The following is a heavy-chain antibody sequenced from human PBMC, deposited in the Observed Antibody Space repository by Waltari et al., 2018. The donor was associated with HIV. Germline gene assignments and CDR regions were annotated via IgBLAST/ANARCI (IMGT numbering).Heavy chain of an antibody. V-gene: IGHV3-7*04. CDR1: TFIFSTFW. CDR2: ISSDGNED. CDR3: ARGAVYSSGPYDAFDV. Sequence: VQLVESGGGLVQPGGSLTLSCTASTFIFSTFWLPWVRQAPGKGLEWVADISSDGNEDFYSDSLKGRFVISRDNVKNSLFLQLSHLRVDDTAVYYCARGAVYSSGPYDAFDVWGQGTLVTVSS. D-gene: IGHD6-19*01. J-gene: IGHJ3*01.